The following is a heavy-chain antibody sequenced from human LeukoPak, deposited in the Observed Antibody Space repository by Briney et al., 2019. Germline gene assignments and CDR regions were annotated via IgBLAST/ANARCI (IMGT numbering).Heavy chain of an antibody. CDR1: GFTFDDYA. J-gene: IGHJ4*02. CDR3: AKDREGYCSSTSCYLFDY. D-gene: IGHD2-2*01. CDR2: ISWNSGSI. Sequence: PGRSLRLSCAASGFTFDDYAMHWVRQAPGKGLEWVSGISWNSGSIGYADSVKGRFTISRDNAKNSLYLQMNSLRAEDTALYYCAKDREGYCSSTSCYLFDYWGQGTLVTVSS. V-gene: IGHV3-9*01.